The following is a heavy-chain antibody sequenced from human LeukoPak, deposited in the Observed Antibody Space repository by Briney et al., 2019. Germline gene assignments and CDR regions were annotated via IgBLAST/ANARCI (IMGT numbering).Heavy chain of an antibody. CDR2: ISAYNGNT. V-gene: IGHV1-18*01. Sequence: GESLKISFKASGYTFTSYGISWVRQAPGQGLEWMGWISAYNGNTNYAQKLQGRVTMTTDTSTSTAYMELRSLRSDDTAVYYCARDGRPGIGRWFDPWGQGTLVTVSS. J-gene: IGHJ5*02. CDR3: ARDGRPGIGRWFDP. D-gene: IGHD3-10*01. CDR1: GYTFTSYG.